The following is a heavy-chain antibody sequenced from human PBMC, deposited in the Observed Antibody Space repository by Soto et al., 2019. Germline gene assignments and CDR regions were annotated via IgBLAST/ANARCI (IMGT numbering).Heavy chain of an antibody. V-gene: IGHV5-10-1*01. CDR3: ARRPYDSSGYSGFDI. CDR1: GYSFTSYW. J-gene: IGHJ3*02. Sequence: EVQLVQSGAEVKKPGESLRISCKGSGYSFTSYWISWVRQMPGKGLEWMGRIDPSDSYTNYSPSFQGHVTISADKSISTAYLQWSSLKASDTAMYYCARRPYDSSGYSGFDIWGQGTMVTVSS. CDR2: IDPSDSYT. D-gene: IGHD3-22*01.